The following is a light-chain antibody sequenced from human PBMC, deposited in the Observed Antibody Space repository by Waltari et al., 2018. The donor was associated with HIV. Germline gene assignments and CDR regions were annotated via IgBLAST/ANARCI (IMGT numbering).Light chain of an antibody. CDR1: SSNIGSNY. CDR2: RNN. Sequence: QSVLTQSPSASGTPGQRVTISCSGSSSNIGSNYVYWYQQLPGTAPKLLLYRNNQRPSGVPDRCSGSKSGTSASQAISGLRSEDEAHYYCATWTDSLSGVVFGGGTKLRVL. V-gene: IGLV1-47*01. J-gene: IGLJ2*01. CDR3: ATWTDSLSGVV.